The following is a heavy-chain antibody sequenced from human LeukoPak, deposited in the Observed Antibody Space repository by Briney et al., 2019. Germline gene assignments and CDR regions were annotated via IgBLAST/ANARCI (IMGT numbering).Heavy chain of an antibody. CDR1: GFTFSSFW. CDR2: IKGDGITT. J-gene: IGHJ4*02. Sequence: GGSLRLSCEASGFTFSSFWMHWVRQAPGKGLVWVARIKGDGITTNYADPAKGRFTVSRDNAKNTVYLQMNSLRAEDTAVYYCAKDLHEIAADYWGQGTLVTVAS. D-gene: IGHD2-21*01. V-gene: IGHV3-74*01. CDR3: AKDLHEIAADY.